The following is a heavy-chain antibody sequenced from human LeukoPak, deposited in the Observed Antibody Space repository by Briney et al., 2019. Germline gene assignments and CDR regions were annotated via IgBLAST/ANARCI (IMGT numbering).Heavy chain of an antibody. CDR2: ISGSGGST. Sequence: PGGSLRLSCAAAGFTFSSYAMSWVRQAPGKELEWVSAISGSGGSTYYADSVKGRFTISRDNSKNTLYLQMNSLRAEDTAVYYCAKDAPVNIVVVPAANSWGQGTLVTVSS. V-gene: IGHV3-23*01. CDR3: AKDAPVNIVVVPAANS. J-gene: IGHJ4*02. D-gene: IGHD2-2*01. CDR1: GFTFSSYA.